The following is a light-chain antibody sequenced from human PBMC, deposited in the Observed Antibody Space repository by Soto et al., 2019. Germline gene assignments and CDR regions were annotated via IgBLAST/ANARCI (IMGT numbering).Light chain of an antibody. Sequence: DIQMTQSPSSLSASVRDRATITCRASRGIDSTLAWYQQRPAQVPRLLIFYASTLASGVPSRFSGSGSGTDFTLTIDSLQPEDAAAYYCVTEEIGPWTFGQGTKVEIK. J-gene: IGKJ1*01. CDR1: RGIDST. V-gene: IGKV1-27*01. CDR3: VTEEIGPWT. CDR2: YAS.